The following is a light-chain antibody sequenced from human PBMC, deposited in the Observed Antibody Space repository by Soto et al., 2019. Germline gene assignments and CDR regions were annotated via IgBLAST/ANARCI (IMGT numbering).Light chain of an antibody. CDR3: QQYNSYPWT. V-gene: IGKV3-20*01. CDR1: QVVTSTY. Sequence: EIVLTQSPGTLSLSPGETATLSCRASQVVTSTYLAWYQQKPGQAPRLVIYGASSRASGIPDRFSASGSGTDFTLTISRLEPDDFATYYCQQYNSYPWTFGQGTKVDIK. CDR2: GAS. J-gene: IGKJ1*01.